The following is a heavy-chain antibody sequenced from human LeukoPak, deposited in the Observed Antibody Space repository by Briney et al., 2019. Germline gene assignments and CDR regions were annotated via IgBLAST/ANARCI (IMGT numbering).Heavy chain of an antibody. D-gene: IGHD3-22*01. CDR2: IYHSGST. CDR3: ARDRYDSSGYYYDY. CDR1: GYSISSGYY. J-gene: IGHJ4*02. Sequence: PSETLSLTCTVSGYSISSGYYRGWIRQPPGKGLEWIGSIYHSGSTYYNPSLKSRVTISVDTSKNQFSLKLSSVTAADTAVYYCARDRYDSSGYYYDYWGQGTLVTVSS. V-gene: IGHV4-38-2*02.